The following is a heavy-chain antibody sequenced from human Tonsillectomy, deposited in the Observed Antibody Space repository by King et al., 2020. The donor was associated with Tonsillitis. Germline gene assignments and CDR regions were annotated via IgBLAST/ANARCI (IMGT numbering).Heavy chain of an antibody. Sequence: QLQESGPGLVKPSETLSLTCTVSGGSISSSSYYWGWIRQPPGKGLEWIGSIYYSGSTYYNPSLKSRVTISVDTSQNQFSLKLSSLTAADTAVYYCARGGIAARWYNWFDPWGQGTLVTVSS. J-gene: IGHJ5*02. CDR1: GGSISSSSYY. CDR2: IYYSGST. D-gene: IGHD6-6*01. V-gene: IGHV4-39*01. CDR3: ARGGIAARWYNWFDP.